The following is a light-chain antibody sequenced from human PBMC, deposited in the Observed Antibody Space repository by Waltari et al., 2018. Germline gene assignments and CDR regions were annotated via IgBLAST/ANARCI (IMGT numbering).Light chain of an antibody. CDR2: GKN. CDR1: SLRSYY. J-gene: IGLJ2*01. CDR3: NSLDTSGNHVV. Sequence: SSELTQDPAVSVALGQTVRITCQGDSLRSYYASWYQQKPGQAPVLVIYGKNNRPSGIPDRFSGSTSGNTASLTISGAHAEDEADYYCNSLDTSGNHVVFGGGTKLTVL. V-gene: IGLV3-19*01.